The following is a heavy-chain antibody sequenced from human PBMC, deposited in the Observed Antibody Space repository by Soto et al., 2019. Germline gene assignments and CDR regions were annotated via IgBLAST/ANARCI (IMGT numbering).Heavy chain of an antibody. CDR3: ARARPVYSGYDYSN. CDR1: GFTFSSYW. D-gene: IGHD5-12*01. Sequence: PGGSLRLSCAASGFTFSSYWMSWVRQAPGKGLEWVANIKQDGTEKYYVDSVKGRFTISRDNAKNSLFLQMNSLRAEDTAVYYCARARPVYSGYDYSNWGQGTLVTVSS. V-gene: IGHV3-7*05. CDR2: IKQDGTEK. J-gene: IGHJ4*02.